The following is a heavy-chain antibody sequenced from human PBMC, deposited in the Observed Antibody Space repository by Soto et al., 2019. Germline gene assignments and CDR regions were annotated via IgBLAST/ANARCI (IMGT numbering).Heavy chain of an antibody. Sequence: PGESLNVSCNVSGYSFTIYFIGWVRQMPGKGLELMGIIYPGDSDTRYSPSFQGQVTISADKSISTAYLQWSSLKASDTAMYYCAREVSYSSSDDYYYYYGMDVWGQGTKVTVSS. CDR1: GYSFTIYF. V-gene: IGHV5-51*01. D-gene: IGHD6-13*01. CDR2: IYPGDSDT. J-gene: IGHJ6*02. CDR3: AREVSYSSSDDYYYYYGMDV.